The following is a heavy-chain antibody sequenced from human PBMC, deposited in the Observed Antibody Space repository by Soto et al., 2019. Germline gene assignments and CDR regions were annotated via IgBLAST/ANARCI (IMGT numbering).Heavy chain of an antibody. CDR2: VDPSRGSA. CDR1: GYTFINYF. D-gene: IGHD1-7*01. CDR3: ARPLIGNTVDL. V-gene: IGHV1-46*01. J-gene: IGHJ3*01. Sequence: QAQLLQSGAEVKKPGASVKVSCKASGYTFINYFIHWVRQAPGQRLEWIGIVDPSRGSADYAQKFKGRVTMTTDVSTMTVFMDLSSLRSEDTAVYYCARPLIGNTVDLCGQGTTVIVSS.